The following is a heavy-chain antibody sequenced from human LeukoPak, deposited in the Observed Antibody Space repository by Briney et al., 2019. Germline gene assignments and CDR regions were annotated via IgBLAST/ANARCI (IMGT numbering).Heavy chain of an antibody. CDR2: IYYSGST. V-gene: IGHV4-59*01. J-gene: IGHJ4*02. CDR3: ARAQSLWFGGPYDY. Sequence: PSETLSLTCTVSGGSISSYYWSWIRQPPGKGLEWIGYIYYSGSTNYNPSLKSRVTISVDTSKNQFSLKLSSVTAADTAVYYCARAQSLWFGGPYDYWGQGTLVTVSS. D-gene: IGHD3-10*01. CDR1: GGSISSYY.